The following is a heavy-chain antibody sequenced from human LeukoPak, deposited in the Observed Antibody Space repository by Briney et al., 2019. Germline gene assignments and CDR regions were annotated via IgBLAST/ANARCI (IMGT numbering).Heavy chain of an antibody. V-gene: IGHV1-8*01. D-gene: IGHD4-23*01. J-gene: IGHJ5*02. CDR2: MSPNSGHT. Sequence: ASVKVSCKASGYTFINYDINWVRQATGQGPEWMGWMSPNSGHTGYAQTFQGRVTMTRDTSISTAYMGLSSLKSEDTAIYYCARGSGGNLFDPWGQGTLVTVTS. CDR1: GYTFINYD. CDR3: ARGSGGNLFDP.